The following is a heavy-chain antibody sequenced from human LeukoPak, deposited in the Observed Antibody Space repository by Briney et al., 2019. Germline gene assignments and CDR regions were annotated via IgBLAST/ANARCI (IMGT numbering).Heavy chain of an antibody. V-gene: IGHV3-21*01. Sequence: HGGSLRLSCAASGFTFSSYSMNWVRHAPGKGLEWVSSISSSSSYIYYADSVKGRFTISRDNAKNSLYLQMNSLRAEDTAVYYCAATIAAAGFFDYRGQGTLVTVSS. CDR1: GFTFSSYS. J-gene: IGHJ4*02. CDR3: AATIAAAGFFDY. D-gene: IGHD6-13*01. CDR2: ISSSSSYI.